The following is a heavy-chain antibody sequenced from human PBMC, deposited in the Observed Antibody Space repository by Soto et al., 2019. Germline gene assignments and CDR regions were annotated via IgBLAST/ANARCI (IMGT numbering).Heavy chain of an antibody. D-gene: IGHD5-18*01. J-gene: IGHJ6*02. V-gene: IGHV5-10-1*01. CDR2: IVPSDSYT. Sequence: PGESLKISLEGSGYSFTTYLISWVRQMPGKGLAWMGRIVPSDSYTDYSPSFQGHVTISAHKSSSTAYLQLISLRSSDTAMYYCARGYTARAPYGMDVWGQGTTVTVSS. CDR3: ARGYTARAPYGMDV. CDR1: GYSFTTYL.